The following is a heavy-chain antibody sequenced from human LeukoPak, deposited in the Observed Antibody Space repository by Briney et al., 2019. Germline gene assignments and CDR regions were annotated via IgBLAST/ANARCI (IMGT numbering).Heavy chain of an antibody. Sequence: GGSLRPSCAASRFTFSSYSMNWVRQAPGKGLEWVSSISSSGNYIYYADSVKGRFTISRDNAKNSLYLQMNSLRAEDTAVYYCARDSIQQQLVLEDRGYPYYFEHWGQGTLVTVSS. D-gene: IGHD6-13*01. CDR2: ISSSGNYI. CDR1: RFTFSSYS. J-gene: IGHJ4*02. V-gene: IGHV3-21*01. CDR3: ARDSIQQQLVLEDRGYPYYFEH.